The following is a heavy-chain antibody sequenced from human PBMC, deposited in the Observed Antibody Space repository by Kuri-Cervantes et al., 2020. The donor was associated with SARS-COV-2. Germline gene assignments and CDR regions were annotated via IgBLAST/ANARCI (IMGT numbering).Heavy chain of an antibody. CDR3: TTLLRGGFDY. V-gene: IGHV3-30*03. CDR2: ISYDGSNK. CDR1: GFTFSSYG. Sequence: GGSLRLSCAASGFTFSSYGMHWVRQAPGKGLEWVAVISYDGSNKYYADSVKGRFTISRDNSKNTLYLQMNSLKTEDTAVYYCTTLLRGGFDYWGQGTLVTVSS. J-gene: IGHJ4*02. D-gene: IGHD1-26*01.